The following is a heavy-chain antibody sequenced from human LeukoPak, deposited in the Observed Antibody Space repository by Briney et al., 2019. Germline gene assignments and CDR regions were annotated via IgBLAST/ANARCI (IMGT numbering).Heavy chain of an antibody. CDR2: INPSGGST. CDR3: ARSRATVATFDY. V-gene: IGHV1-46*03. J-gene: IGHJ4*02. CDR1: GYTFTSYY. Sequence: ASVKVSCKASGYTFTSYYMHWVRQAPGQGFEWMGIINPSGGSTSYAQKFQGRVTMTGDTSTSTVYMELSSLRSEDTAVYYCARSRATVATFDYWGQGTLVTVSS. D-gene: IGHD4-17*01.